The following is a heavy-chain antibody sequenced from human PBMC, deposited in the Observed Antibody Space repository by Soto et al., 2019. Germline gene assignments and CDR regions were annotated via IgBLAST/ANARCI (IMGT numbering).Heavy chain of an antibody. D-gene: IGHD1-1*01. Sequence: EVQVVESGGDLVEPGGSLRLSCATSGFMFSSAWMSWDRQAPGKGLEWVARIKSKKDGGARDYAAPVNGRFSISRDDSKSTVYLQMNSLRAEDTALYYCVEGWNDFWGQGTLVTVSS. J-gene: IGHJ4*02. CDR2: IKSKKDGGAR. CDR3: VEGWNDF. V-gene: IGHV3-15*01. CDR1: GFMFSSAW.